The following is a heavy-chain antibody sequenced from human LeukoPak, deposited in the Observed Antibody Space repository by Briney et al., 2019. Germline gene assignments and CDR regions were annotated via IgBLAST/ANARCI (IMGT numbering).Heavy chain of an antibody. D-gene: IGHD5-12*01. CDR1: GFTFSSYA. CDR3: AKDLYSGYDFGYDY. Sequence: GGSLTLSCAASGFTFSSYAMSWVRQAPGKGLEWVSAISGSGGSTYYADSVKGRFTISRDNSKNTLYLQMNSLRAEDTAVYYCAKDLYSGYDFGYDYWGQGTLVTVSS. V-gene: IGHV3-23*01. J-gene: IGHJ4*02. CDR2: ISGSGGST.